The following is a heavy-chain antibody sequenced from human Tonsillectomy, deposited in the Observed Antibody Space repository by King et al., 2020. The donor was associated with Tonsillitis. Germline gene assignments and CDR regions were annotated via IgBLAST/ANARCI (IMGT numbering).Heavy chain of an antibody. J-gene: IGHJ4*02. D-gene: IGHD6-19*01. CDR3: VRNWDSSYNAFDY. CDR1: GGTFSSYV. Sequence: QMQLVQSGAEVKKPGSSVKVSCKASGGTFSSYVISWVRQAPGQGLEWMGGIIAIFGTANYTQKFQGRVTITAEESTSTAYMELSSLRSEDTALYYCVRNWDSSYNAFDYWGQGTLVTVSS. CDR2: IIAIFGTA. V-gene: IGHV1-69*01.